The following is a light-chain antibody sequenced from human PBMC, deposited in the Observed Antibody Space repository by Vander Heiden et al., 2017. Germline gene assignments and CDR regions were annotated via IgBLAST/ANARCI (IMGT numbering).Light chain of an antibody. J-gene: IGKJ1*01. CDR2: AAS. V-gene: IGKV1-39*01. CDR1: QSISNY. CDR3: QLSYSTPRT. Sequence: DIQMTQSPSSLSASVGDRVTITCRASQSISNYLNWYQQKPGKAPKLLIYAASSLQSGVPSRFSGSGSGTDVTLTISSLQPEDFATCYCQLSYSTPRTFGQGTKVEVK.